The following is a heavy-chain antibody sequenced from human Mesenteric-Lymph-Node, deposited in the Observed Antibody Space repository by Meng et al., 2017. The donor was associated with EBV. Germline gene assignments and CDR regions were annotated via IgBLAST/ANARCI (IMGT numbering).Heavy chain of an antibody. Sequence: QVQLQGPGHGLVKPSETLSLTCTVSGGSISSSSYYWGWIRQPPGKGLEWIGSIYYSGSTNYNPSLKSRVTMSVDKSKNQFSLTLSSVTAADTAVYYCARALFSSTWYKSFYFDSWGQGTLVTVSS. V-gene: IGHV4-39*07. CDR2: IYYSGST. CDR3: ARALFSSTWYKSFYFDS. D-gene: IGHD6-13*01. CDR1: GGSISSSSYY. J-gene: IGHJ4*02.